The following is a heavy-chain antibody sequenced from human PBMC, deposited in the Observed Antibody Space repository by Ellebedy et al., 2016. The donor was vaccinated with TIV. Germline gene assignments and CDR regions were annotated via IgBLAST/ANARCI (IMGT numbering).Heavy chain of an antibody. CDR3: ASLPHYGDSGP. Sequence: AASVTVSCKASGYTFTRYYMHWVRQAPGQGLEWMGWINPNSGGTNYAQKFQGRVTMTRDTSISTAYMELSRLRSDDTAVYYCASLPHYGDSGPWGQGTLVTVSS. V-gene: IGHV1-2*02. CDR2: INPNSGGT. D-gene: IGHD4-17*01. J-gene: IGHJ5*02. CDR1: GYTFTRYY.